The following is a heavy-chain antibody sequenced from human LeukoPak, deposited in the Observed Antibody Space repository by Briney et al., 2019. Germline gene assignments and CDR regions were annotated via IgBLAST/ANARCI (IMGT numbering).Heavy chain of an antibody. D-gene: IGHD6-13*01. CDR2: INKDGDRT. CDR1: GFTFDDFS. J-gene: IGHJ5*02. Sequence: GGSLRLSCAASGFTFDDFSIHWVRQAPGKGLEWVSLINKDGDRTYYADSVEGRFTISRDNSKNSLYLQMNSLTTEDTALYYCAKEVRGSSWTGFDPWGQGTQVTVSS. CDR3: AKEVRGSSWTGFDP. V-gene: IGHV3-43*01.